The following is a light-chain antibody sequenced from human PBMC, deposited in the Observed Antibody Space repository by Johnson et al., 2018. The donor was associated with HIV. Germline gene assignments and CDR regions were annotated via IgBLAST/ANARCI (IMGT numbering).Light chain of an antibody. CDR3: AAWDASLNGHYV. Sequence: HSVLTQPPSVSAAPGQKVTISCSTNSSNFGNDYVSWYQQLPGTAPKLLIYRDIQRPSGVPDRFSASKCGTSASLALSGLQAEDGADYYCAAWDASLNGHYVFGTGTKVTVL. CDR2: RDI. CDR1: SSNFGNDY. J-gene: IGLJ1*01. V-gene: IGLV1-47*01.